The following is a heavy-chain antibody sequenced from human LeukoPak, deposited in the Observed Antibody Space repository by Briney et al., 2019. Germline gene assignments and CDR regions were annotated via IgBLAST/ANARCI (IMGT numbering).Heavy chain of an antibody. CDR2: IYSGDSDT. J-gene: IGHJ4*02. Sequence: GESLQISCKGSGYSVTSYWIGGVRQMPGKGLEWVGMIYSGDSDTRYSPSFQGQVTISADKSISTAYLQWSSLKASDTAMYYCASSQGYSSGWYPDYWGQGTLVTVSS. CDR1: GYSVTSYW. CDR3: ASSQGYSSGWYPDY. V-gene: IGHV5-51*01. D-gene: IGHD6-19*01.